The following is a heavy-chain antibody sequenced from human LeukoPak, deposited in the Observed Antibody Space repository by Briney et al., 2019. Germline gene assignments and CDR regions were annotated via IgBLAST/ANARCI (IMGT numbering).Heavy chain of an antibody. J-gene: IGHJ4*02. CDR3: AKTYVDTTFFDS. Sequence: GGSLRLSCAASGFTFSNYAMNWVRQAPGKGLEWVSAISGGGGTTYYGDSVKGRFTNSRDNSKNTLFLQMNSLRAEDTAIYYCAKTYVDTTFFDSWGQGTLVTVSS. CDR2: ISGGGGTT. CDR1: GFTFSNYA. D-gene: IGHD5-18*01. V-gene: IGHV3-23*01.